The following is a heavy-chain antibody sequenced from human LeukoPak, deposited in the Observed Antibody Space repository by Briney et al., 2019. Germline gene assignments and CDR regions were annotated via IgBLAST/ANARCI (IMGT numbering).Heavy chain of an antibody. Sequence: RASVKVSCKASGYTFTSYAMNWVRQAPGRGLEGMGWINTNTGNPTYAQGSTGQFVFSLDTSVSTAYLQISSLTAEDTAVYYCARERDYGDSNWFDPWGQGTLVTVSS. CDR2: INTNTGNP. V-gene: IGHV7-4-1*02. CDR1: GYTFTSYA. D-gene: IGHD4-17*01. J-gene: IGHJ5*02. CDR3: ARERDYGDSNWFDP.